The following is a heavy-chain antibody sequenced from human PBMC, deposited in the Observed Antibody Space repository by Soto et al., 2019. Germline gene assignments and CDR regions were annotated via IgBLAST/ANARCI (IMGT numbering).Heavy chain of an antibody. V-gene: IGHV2-5*02. CDR3: AHRRNSGSDFDY. J-gene: IGHJ4*02. Sequence: QITLEESGPTLVKPTQTLTLTCTFSGFSLSTSGVNVGWIRQPPGKALEWLALIYWDDDKRYSPSLKSRLTITRDTSKNQVVLTMINMGPVDTATYYCAHRRNSGSDFDYWGQGTLVTVSS. D-gene: IGHD3-10*01. CDR1: GFSLSTSGVN. CDR2: IYWDDDK.